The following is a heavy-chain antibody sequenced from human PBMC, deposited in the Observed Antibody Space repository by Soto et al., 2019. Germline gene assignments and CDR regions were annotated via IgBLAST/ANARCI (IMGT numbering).Heavy chain of an antibody. CDR3: ARHVPAAGYYYGMDV. J-gene: IGHJ6*02. CDR2: IIPIFGPA. Sequence: QVQLVQSGAEVKKPGSSVKVSCKASGGTFSSYAISWVRQAPGQGLEWMGGIIPIFGPANYAQKFEGRVTIAADESTSTAYMELSSLRSEDTAVYYCARHVPAAGYYYGMDVWGQGTTVTVSS. CDR1: GGTFSSYA. V-gene: IGHV1-69*12. D-gene: IGHD2-2*01.